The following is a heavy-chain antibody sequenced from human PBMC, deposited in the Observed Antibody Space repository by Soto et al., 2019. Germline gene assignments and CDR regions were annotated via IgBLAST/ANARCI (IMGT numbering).Heavy chain of an antibody. CDR1: SGSISSSNW. J-gene: IGHJ3*02. V-gene: IGHV4-4*02. D-gene: IGHD3-3*01. CDR3: ARAPLRGTIFGGDEAFDI. CDR2: IYHSGST. Sequence: QVQLQESGPGLVKPSGTLSLTCAVSSGSISSSNWWSWVRQPPGKGLEWIGEIYHSGSTNYNPSLKSRVTISVDKSKNQFSLKLSSVTAADTAVYYCARAPLRGTIFGGDEAFDIWGQGTMVTVSS.